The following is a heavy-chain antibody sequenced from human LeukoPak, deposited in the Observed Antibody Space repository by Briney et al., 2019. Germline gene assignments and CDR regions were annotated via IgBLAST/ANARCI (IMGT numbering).Heavy chain of an antibody. D-gene: IGHD3-9*01. CDR2: INQDESEK. CDR1: GFTFRSYL. CDR3: ARVEDYDILTGFDY. Sequence: GGSLRLSYAASGFTFRSYLMSCVRQAPGNGLEWVANINQDESEKYYVDSLKGLFTISRDNAKNSLYLQMNSLRAEDTAVYYCARVEDYDILTGFDYWGQGTLVTVSS. J-gene: IGHJ4*02. V-gene: IGHV3-7*01.